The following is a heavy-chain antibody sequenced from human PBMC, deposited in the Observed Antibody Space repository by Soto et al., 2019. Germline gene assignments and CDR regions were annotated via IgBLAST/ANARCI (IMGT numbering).Heavy chain of an antibody. CDR1: GGTFSSYA. J-gene: IGHJ4*02. V-gene: IGHV1-69*13. CDR3: ARGLDSGYDFAADY. D-gene: IGHD5-12*01. Sequence: ASVKVSCKASGGTFSSYAISWVRQAPGQGLEWMGGIIPIFGTANYAQKFQGRVTITADESTSTAYMELSSLRSEDTAVYYCARGLDSGYDFAADYWGQGTLVTVSS. CDR2: IIPIFGTA.